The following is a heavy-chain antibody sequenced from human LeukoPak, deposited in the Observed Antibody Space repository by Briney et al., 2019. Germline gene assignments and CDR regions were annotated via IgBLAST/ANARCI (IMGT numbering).Heavy chain of an antibody. CDR2: TSDSGGST. CDR3: AKGTIVVTWYFDL. V-gene: IGHV3-23*01. Sequence: GGSLRLSCAASGFTFSSYWMHWVRQAPGKGLVWVSGTSDSGGSTYYADSVKGRFTISRDNSKNTLYLQMNSLRAEDTAVYYCAKGTIVVTWYFDLWGRGTLVTVSS. J-gene: IGHJ2*01. D-gene: IGHD3-22*01. CDR1: GFTFSSYW.